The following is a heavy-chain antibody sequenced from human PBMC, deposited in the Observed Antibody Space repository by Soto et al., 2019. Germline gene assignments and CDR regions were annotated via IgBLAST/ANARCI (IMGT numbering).Heavy chain of an antibody. J-gene: IGHJ6*02. Sequence: SETLSLTCTVSGRSVSSGSYYWSWIRQPPGKGLEWIGYIYYSGSTNYNPSLKSRVTISVDTSKNQFSLKLSSVTAADTAVYYCARAATIVPAAIVSYYYYGMDVWGQGTTVTVSS. CDR2: IYYSGST. CDR3: ARAATIVPAAIVSYYYYGMDV. D-gene: IGHD2-2*01. V-gene: IGHV4-61*01. CDR1: GRSVSSGSYY.